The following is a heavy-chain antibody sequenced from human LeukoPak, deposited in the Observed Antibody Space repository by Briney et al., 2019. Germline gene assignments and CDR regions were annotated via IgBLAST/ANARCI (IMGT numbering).Heavy chain of an antibody. CDR3: ARESRITMVRGVKGDYYYYMDV. Sequence: ASVKVSCKASGYTFTSYAMNWVRQAPGQGLEWMGWINTNTGNPTYAQGFTGRFVFSLDTSVSTAYLQISSLKAEDTAVYYCARESRITMVRGVKGDYYYYMDVWGKGTTVTVSS. D-gene: IGHD3-10*01. CDR2: INTNTGNP. V-gene: IGHV7-4-1*02. J-gene: IGHJ6*03. CDR1: GYTFTSYA.